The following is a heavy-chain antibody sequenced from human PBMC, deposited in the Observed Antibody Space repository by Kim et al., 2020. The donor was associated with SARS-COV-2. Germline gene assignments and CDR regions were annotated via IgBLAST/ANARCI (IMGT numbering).Heavy chain of an antibody. J-gene: IGHJ4*02. CDR2: ST. D-gene: IGHD3-16*01. Sequence: STYNADSVKGRFTISRDNSKNTLYLQMNSLRAEDTAVYYCAKISGGAFDYWGQGTLVTVSS. V-gene: IGHV3-23*01. CDR3: AKISGGAFDY.